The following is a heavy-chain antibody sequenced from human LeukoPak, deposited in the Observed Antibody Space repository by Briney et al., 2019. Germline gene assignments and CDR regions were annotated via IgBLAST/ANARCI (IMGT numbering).Heavy chain of an antibody. CDR3: ARETFGGTAFDI. D-gene: IGHD3-10*01. Sequence: GESLKISCKGSGFSFPNYCIGWVRQMPGKGLEWMGIIYPEDSDTRYSPSFQGHVTMSADTSIMTAYLHWSSLKASDTAMYYCARETFGGTAFDIWGQGTMVTVSS. CDR2: IYPEDSDT. CDR1: GFSFPNYC. V-gene: IGHV5-51*01. J-gene: IGHJ3*02.